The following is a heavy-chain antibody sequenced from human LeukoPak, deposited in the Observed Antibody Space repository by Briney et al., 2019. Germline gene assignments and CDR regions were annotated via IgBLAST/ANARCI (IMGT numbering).Heavy chain of an antibody. CDR3: ARHQGNYGDYYYYMDV. J-gene: IGHJ6*03. V-gene: IGHV4-39*01. Sequence: PSETLSLTCTVSGGSISSSSYYWGWLRQPPGKGLEWIGSVYYSGSTYYNPSLKSRVTISVDTSENQFSLKLSSVTAADTAVYYCARHQGNYGDYYYYMDVWGKGTTVTVSS. CDR1: GGSISSSSYY. D-gene: IGHD4-17*01. CDR2: VYYSGST.